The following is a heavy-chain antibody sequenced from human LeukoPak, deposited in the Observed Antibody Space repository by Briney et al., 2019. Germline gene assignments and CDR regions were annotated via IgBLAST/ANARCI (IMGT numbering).Heavy chain of an antibody. Sequence: ASETLSLTCTVCGGSISSSSYYWDWIRQPPGKGLEWIGNIYYSGSTYYNPSLKSRVTISVDTSKIQFSLKLSSVTAADTAVYYCARRGGYCSGGSCYTFDYWGQGTLVTVSS. J-gene: IGHJ4*02. CDR3: ARRGGYCSGGSCYTFDY. D-gene: IGHD2-15*01. CDR1: GGSISSSSYY. CDR2: IYYSGST. V-gene: IGHV4-39*01.